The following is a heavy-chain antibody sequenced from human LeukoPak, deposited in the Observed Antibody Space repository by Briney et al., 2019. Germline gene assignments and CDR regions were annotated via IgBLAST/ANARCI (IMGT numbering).Heavy chain of an antibody. J-gene: IGHJ4*02. Sequence: GESLKISCKPSGYSFTSHWIAWVRQMPGRGLEWMGIIFPGDFDPRYSPSFQSQVTISADKSISTAYLEWSSLTASDTAIYYCARARHCASSSCIHDFWGPGTQVTVSS. CDR3: ARARHCASSSCIHDF. CDR1: GYSFTSHW. D-gene: IGHD2-21*01. CDR2: IFPGDFDP. V-gene: IGHV5-51*01.